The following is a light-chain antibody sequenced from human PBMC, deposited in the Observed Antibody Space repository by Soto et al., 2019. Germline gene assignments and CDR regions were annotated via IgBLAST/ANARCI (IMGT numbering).Light chain of an antibody. CDR2: WAS. CDR3: QQYESTPPT. Sequence: DIVMTQSPDSLAVSLGERATINCKSSQSVLYSSNNKNYLAWYQQRRGQPPKLLIYWASTRESGVPDRFSGSGSGTDFTLNITSLQAEDVAVYYCQQYESTPPTFGQGTKLEIK. V-gene: IGKV4-1*01. CDR1: QSVLYSSNNKNY. J-gene: IGKJ2*01.